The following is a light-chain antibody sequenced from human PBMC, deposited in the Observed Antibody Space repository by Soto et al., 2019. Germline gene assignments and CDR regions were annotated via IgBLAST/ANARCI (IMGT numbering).Light chain of an antibody. CDR2: KAS. J-gene: IGKJ1*01. CDR3: QQYNDNWT. CDR1: QSISSW. V-gene: IGKV1-5*03. Sequence: DIQMTQSPSTLSASVGDRVTITCRASQSISSWLAWYQQKPGKAPKLLLYKASTLQSGVPSRFSGSGSGTEFTLDISSLQPDESATYYCQQYNDNWTFGQGTKVEIK.